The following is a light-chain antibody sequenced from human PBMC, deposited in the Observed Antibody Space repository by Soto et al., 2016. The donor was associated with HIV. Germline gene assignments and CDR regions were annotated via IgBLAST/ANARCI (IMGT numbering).Light chain of an antibody. CDR3: QQYNSFPGT. CDR2: KAS. V-gene: IGKV1-5*03. Sequence: DIQMTQSPPTLSASVGDRVNITCRASQSVSSWLAWYQQKPGKAPKLLIYKASTLESGVPTRFTGSGSATEFTLTISSLQPDDFATYFCQQYNSFPGTFGQGTKVEVK. CDR1: QSVSSW. J-gene: IGKJ1*01.